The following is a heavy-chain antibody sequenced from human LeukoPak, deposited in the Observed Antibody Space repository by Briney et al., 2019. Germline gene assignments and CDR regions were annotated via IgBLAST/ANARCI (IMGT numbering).Heavy chain of an antibody. CDR3: ARDRHLSHNWFDP. Sequence: GASVKVSCKASGYTFTSYAMHWVRQAPGQRLEWMGWINAGTGNTRYSQNFQGRVTITRDTSASTAYMELSSLRSEDTALYYCARDRHLSHNWFDPWGQGTLVTVSS. CDR1: GYTFTSYA. J-gene: IGHJ5*02. V-gene: IGHV1-3*01. CDR2: INAGTGNT.